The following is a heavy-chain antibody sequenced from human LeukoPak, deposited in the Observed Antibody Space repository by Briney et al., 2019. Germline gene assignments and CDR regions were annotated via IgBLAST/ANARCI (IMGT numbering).Heavy chain of an antibody. V-gene: IGHV3-9*01. Sequence: GRSLRLSCAASGFTFDDYAMHWGRQAPGKGLEWVSGISWNSGSIGYADSVKGRFTISRDNAKNSLYLQMNSLRAEDTALYYCAKSGSLHYFDYWGQGTLVTVSS. CDR2: ISWNSGSI. CDR3: AKSGSLHYFDY. J-gene: IGHJ4*02. CDR1: GFTFDDYA.